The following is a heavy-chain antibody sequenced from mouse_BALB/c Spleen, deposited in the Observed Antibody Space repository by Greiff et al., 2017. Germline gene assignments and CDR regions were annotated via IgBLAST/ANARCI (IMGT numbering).Heavy chain of an antibody. CDR1: GYAFTNFL. CDR3: AREGIYYGSSYYIDY. Sequence: VQLQQSGAELVRPGTSVKVSCKASGYAFTNFLIEWVKQRPGQGLEWIGVINPGSGGTNYNEKFKGKATLTADKSSSTAYMQLSSLTSDDSAVYFCAREGIYYGSSYYIDYWGQGTTLTVSS. V-gene: IGHV1-54*01. CDR2: INPGSGGT. D-gene: IGHD1-1*01. J-gene: IGHJ2*01.